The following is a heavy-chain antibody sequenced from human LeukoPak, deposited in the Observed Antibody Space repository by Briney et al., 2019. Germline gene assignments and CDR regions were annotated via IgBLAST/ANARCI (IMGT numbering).Heavy chain of an antibody. J-gene: IGHJ3*02. V-gene: IGHV3-30*18. Sequence: GGSLRLSCAASGFTFSSYGMHWVRQAPCKGLEWVAVISYDGSNKYYADSVKGRFTISRDNSKNTLYLQMNSLRAEHTAVYYGAKGVRRDGXRSRLFRAFDIWGQGTMVTVSS. CDR1: GFTFSSYG. D-gene: IGHD5-24*01. CDR2: ISYDGSNK. CDR3: AKGVRRDGXRSRLFRAFDI.